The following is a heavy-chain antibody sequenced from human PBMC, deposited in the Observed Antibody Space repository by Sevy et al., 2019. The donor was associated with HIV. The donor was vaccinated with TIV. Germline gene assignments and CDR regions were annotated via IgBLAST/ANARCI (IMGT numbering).Heavy chain of an antibody. V-gene: IGHV4-30-4*01. Sequence: SETLSLTCTVSGGSISSGDYYWSWIRQPPGKGLEWIGYIFYSGSTYFNPSLKSRVTISLATSKSQFSLRLSSVTAADTAVFYCARQRASSGYFYFDSWGQGTLVPVSS. CDR2: IFYSGST. J-gene: IGHJ4*02. CDR1: GGSISSGDYY. CDR3: ARQRASSGYFYFDS. D-gene: IGHD3-22*01.